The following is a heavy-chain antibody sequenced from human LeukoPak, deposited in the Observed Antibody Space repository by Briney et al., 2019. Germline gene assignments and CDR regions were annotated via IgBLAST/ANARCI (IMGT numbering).Heavy chain of an antibody. Sequence: ASVKVSCKASGYTFTGYYMHWVRQAPGQGPEWMGWINPNSGGTNYAQKFQGRVTMTRDTSISTAYMELSRLRSDDTAVYYCARDGELRYFDWLSIDYWGQGTLVTVSS. CDR2: INPNSGGT. D-gene: IGHD3-9*01. CDR1: GYTFTGYY. CDR3: ARDGELRYFDWLSIDY. V-gene: IGHV1-2*02. J-gene: IGHJ4*02.